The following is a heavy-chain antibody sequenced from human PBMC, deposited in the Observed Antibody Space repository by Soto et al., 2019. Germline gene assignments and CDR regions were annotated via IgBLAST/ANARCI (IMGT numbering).Heavy chain of an antibody. D-gene: IGHD2-15*01. CDR3: AHKGGRGAAMDV. CDR2: IYWDDDE. V-gene: IGHV2-5*02. CDR1: GFSLSSSGVG. J-gene: IGHJ6*02. Sequence: QITLKESGPTLVKPTQTLTLTCTFSGFSLSSSGVGVGWIRQPPGKALEWLTLIYWDDDERYSPSLKSRLTITKDTSKNQLVLTLTNMDPVDTATYFCAHKGGRGAAMDVWGQGTTVTVSS.